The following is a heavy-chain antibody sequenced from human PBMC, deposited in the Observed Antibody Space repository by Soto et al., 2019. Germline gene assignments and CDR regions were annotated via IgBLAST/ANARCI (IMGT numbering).Heavy chain of an antibody. CDR1: GFIFNDYV. J-gene: IGHJ6*02. CDR3: ARGIRNYYGTDV. V-gene: IGHV3-74*01. Sequence: GGSLRLSCAASGFIFNDYVIHWVRQAPGKGLEWVSRVKTDGTTANYADFVKGRFTISRDNAKNTVYLQLSSLRAEDTAVYYCARGIRNYYGTDVWGQGTTVTVSS. CDR2: VKTDGTTA.